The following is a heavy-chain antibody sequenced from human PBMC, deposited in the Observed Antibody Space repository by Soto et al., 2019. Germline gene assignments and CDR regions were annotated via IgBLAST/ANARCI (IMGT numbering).Heavy chain of an antibody. Sequence: PSETLSLTCTVSGGSISNYYWSWIRQPPGKGLEWIGNIYYSGSTNYNPSLKSRVTISVDTSKNQFSLKLSSVTAADTAVYYCARGGITMIVVVRPGRHNWFDPWGQGTLVTVSS. D-gene: IGHD3-22*01. J-gene: IGHJ5*02. V-gene: IGHV4-59*12. CDR2: IYYSGST. CDR1: GGSISNYY. CDR3: ARGGITMIVVVRPGRHNWFDP.